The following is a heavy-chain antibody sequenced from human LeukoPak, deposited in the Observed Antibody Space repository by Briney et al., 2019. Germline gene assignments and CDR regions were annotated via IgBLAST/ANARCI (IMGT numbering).Heavy chain of an antibody. CDR2: MNPNSGNT. V-gene: IGHV1-8*01. CDR1: GYTFTSYD. Sequence: ASVKVSCKASGYTFTSYDINWVRQATGQGLEWMGWMNPNSGNTGHAQNFQGRVTMTRSTSISTAYMELSSLRSEDTAVYYCARSRGLLGGGFDAFNIWGQGTMVTVSS. CDR3: ARSRGLLGGGFDAFNI. D-gene: IGHD3-16*01. J-gene: IGHJ3*02.